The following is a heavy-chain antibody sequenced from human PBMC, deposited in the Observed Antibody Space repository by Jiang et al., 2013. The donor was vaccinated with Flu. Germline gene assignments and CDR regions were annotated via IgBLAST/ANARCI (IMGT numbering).Heavy chain of an antibody. D-gene: IGHD3-22*01. Sequence: LLKPSETLSLTCTVSGGSISSSSYYWGWIRQPPGKGLEWIGSIYYSGSTYYNPSLKSRVTISVDTSKNQFSLKLSSVTAADTAVYYCARQGRDSSFDYWGQGTLVTVSS. CDR2: IYYSGST. J-gene: IGHJ4*02. CDR3: ARQGRDSSFDY. CDR1: GGSISSSSYY. V-gene: IGHV4-39*07.